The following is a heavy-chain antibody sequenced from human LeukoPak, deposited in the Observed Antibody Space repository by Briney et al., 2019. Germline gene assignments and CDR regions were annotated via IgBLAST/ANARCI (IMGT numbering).Heavy chain of an antibody. J-gene: IGHJ4*02. Sequence: QAGGSLRLSCAASGFTVSSNYMSWVRQAPGKGLEWVSVIYSGGSTYYADSVKGRFTISRDNSKNTLYLQMNSLRAEDTAVYYCAKNLPDYYYGSGTFDYWGQGTLVTVSS. D-gene: IGHD3-10*01. CDR3: AKNLPDYYYGSGTFDY. V-gene: IGHV3-53*05. CDR1: GFTVSSNY. CDR2: IYSGGST.